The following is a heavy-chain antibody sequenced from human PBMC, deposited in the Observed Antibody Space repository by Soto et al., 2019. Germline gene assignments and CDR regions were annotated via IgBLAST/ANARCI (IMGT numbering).Heavy chain of an antibody. J-gene: IGHJ4*02. CDR2: MNPNSGNT. V-gene: IGHV1-8*01. CDR3: ARAEPYSTSSPFDS. Sequence: QVQLVQSGAEVKKPGASVKVSCKTSGYTFTNYNINWVRQATGQGLEWMGWMNPNSGNTGYAQKCQGRVTMTRNTSITTAYKELSSLRSGETAVYYCARAEPYSTSSPFDSWGQGTLVTVPS. D-gene: IGHD6-6*01. CDR1: GYTFTNYN.